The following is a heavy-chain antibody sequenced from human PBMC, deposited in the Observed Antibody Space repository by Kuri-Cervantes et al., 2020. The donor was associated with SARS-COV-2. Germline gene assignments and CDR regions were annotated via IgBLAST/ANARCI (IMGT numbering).Heavy chain of an antibody. CDR2: IYYSGST. J-gene: IGHJ4*02. Sequence: SETLSLTCTVSGGSISSGGYYWSWIRQHPGKGLEWIGYIYYSGSTYYNPSLKSRVTISVDTSKNQFSLKLSSVTAADTAVYYCARIRGSVVVVAATNPFDYWGQGTLVTVSS. CDR3: ARIRGSVVVVAATNPFDY. D-gene: IGHD2-15*01. CDR1: GGSISSGGYY. V-gene: IGHV4-31*03.